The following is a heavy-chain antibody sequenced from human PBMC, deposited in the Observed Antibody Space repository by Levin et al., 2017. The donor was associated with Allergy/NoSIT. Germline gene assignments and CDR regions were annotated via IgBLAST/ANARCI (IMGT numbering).Heavy chain of an antibody. J-gene: IGHJ4*02. D-gene: IGHD1-26*01. CDR3: ARSQYSGSHMDY. CDR1: GFTFSTYW. Sequence: GSLRLSCVASGFTFSTYWMHWVRQAPGKGLVWVSRGNSDGTNTSYADSVKGRFTCSRDNAKKTVYLEMNNLTAEDTAMYYCARSQYSGSHMDYWGQGILVTVSS. V-gene: IGHV3-74*01. CDR2: GNSDGTNT.